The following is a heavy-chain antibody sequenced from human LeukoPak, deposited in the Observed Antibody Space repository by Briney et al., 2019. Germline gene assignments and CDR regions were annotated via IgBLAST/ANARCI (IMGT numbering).Heavy chain of an antibody. Sequence: GGSLRLSCAASGVTFSTYAMAWVRQAPGKGLEWVSAIGDTTYYTESVKGRFTISRDNSKNTLYLQMDNLGADDAAFYYCAKAWAFVSANFFDSWGQGTLVTVSS. CDR3: AKAWAFVSANFFDS. V-gene: IGHV3-23*01. D-gene: IGHD2/OR15-2a*01. J-gene: IGHJ4*02. CDR1: GVTFSTYA. CDR2: IGDTT.